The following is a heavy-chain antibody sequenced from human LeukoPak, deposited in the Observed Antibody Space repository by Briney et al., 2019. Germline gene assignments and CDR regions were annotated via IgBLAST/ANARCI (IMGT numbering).Heavy chain of an antibody. CDR2: INPSGGST. V-gene: IGHV1-46*03. Sequence: ASVKVSCKASGYTFTSYYMHWVRQAPGQGLEWMGIINPSGGSTNYAQKFQGRVTMTRDTSISTAYMELSRLRSDDTAVYYCARSGRNWFDPWGQGTLVTVSS. CDR3: ARSGRNWFDP. CDR1: GYTFTSYY. J-gene: IGHJ5*02. D-gene: IGHD3-10*01.